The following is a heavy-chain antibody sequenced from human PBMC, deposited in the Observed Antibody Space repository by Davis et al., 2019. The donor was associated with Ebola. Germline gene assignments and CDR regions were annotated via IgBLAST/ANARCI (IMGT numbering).Heavy chain of an antibody. CDR3: ARDGCIGGSCYSWFDP. CDR2: ISAYNGNT. Sequence: ASVKVSCKASDYTFTSYGISWVRQAPGQGLEWMGWISAYNGNTNYAQKFQGWVTMTRDTSISTAYMELSRLRSDDTAVYYCARDGCIGGSCYSWFDPWGQGTLVTVSS. V-gene: IGHV1-18*01. D-gene: IGHD2-15*01. J-gene: IGHJ5*02. CDR1: DYTFTSYG.